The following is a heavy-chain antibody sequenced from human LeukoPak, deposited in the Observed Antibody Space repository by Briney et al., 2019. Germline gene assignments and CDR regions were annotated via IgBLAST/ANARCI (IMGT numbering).Heavy chain of an antibody. CDR2: IYYTGNT. V-gene: IGHV4-39*01. Sequence: PSETLSLTCTVSGGSISTSNYYWGWIRQPPGKGLEWIGSIYYTGNTYYNASLKSRVTISIDTSKNQFSLKPTSVTAADTAVYYCAKQTGSGLFILPGGQGTLVTVSS. D-gene: IGHD3/OR15-3a*01. CDR1: GGSISTSNYY. J-gene: IGHJ4*02. CDR3: AKQTGSGLFILP.